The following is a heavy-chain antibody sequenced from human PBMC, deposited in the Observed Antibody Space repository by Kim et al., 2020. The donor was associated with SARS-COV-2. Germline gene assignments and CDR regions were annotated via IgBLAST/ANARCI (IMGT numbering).Heavy chain of an antibody. CDR1: GFTFSNVW. V-gene: IGHV3-15*01. CDR3: ITSLWFGELLRDY. Sequence: GGSLRLSCAASGFTFSNVWMTWVRQAPGKGLEWVGRIKSKIDGGTTDYAAPVKGRFTISRDDSKKTLYLQMNSLKTEDTAVYYCITSLWFGELLRDYWGQGTLVTVSP. D-gene: IGHD3-10*01. J-gene: IGHJ4*02. CDR2: IKSKIDGGTT.